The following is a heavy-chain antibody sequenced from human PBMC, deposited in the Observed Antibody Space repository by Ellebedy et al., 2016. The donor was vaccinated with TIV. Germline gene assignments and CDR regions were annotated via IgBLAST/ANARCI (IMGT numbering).Heavy chain of an antibody. CDR1: GFRFSSYA. CDR2: ISGNRNNI. J-gene: IGHJ4*02. CDR3: ARDENYGAEVIDY. D-gene: IGHD4-17*01. Sequence: GESLKISCSASGFRFSSYAMNWVRQAPGKGPEWISYISGNRNNIHYADSVKGRFSISRDNARNSLYLQMNSLRDEDTAFYYCARDENYGAEVIDYWGQGTLVTVSS. V-gene: IGHV3-48*02.